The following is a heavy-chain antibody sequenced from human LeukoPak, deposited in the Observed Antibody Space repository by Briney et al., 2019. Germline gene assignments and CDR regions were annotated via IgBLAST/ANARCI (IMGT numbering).Heavy chain of an antibody. CDR1: GYTFTSYD. CDR2: MNPNSGNT. J-gene: IGHJ5*02. Sequence: ASVKVSCKASGYTFTSYDINWERQATGQGLEWMGWMNPNSGNTGYAQEFQGRVTMTRNTSISTAYMELSSLRSEDTAVYYCARSPQHQRKYVWGSYRMYNWFDPWGQGTLVTVSS. V-gene: IGHV1-8*01. CDR3: ARSPQHQRKYVWGSYRMYNWFDP. D-gene: IGHD3-16*02.